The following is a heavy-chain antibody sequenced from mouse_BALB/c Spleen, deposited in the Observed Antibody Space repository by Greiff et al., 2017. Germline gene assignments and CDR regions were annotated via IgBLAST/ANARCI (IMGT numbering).Heavy chain of an antibody. D-gene: IGHD2-3*01. Sequence: VQLKQSGPSLVKPSQTLSLTCSVTGDSITSGYWNWIRKFPGNKLEYMGYISYSGSTYYNPSLKSRISITRDTSKNQYYLQLNSVTTEDTATYYCAREKDGYYGFAYWGQGTLVTVSA. CDR1: GDSITSGY. CDR2: ISYSGST. V-gene: IGHV3-8*02. CDR3: AREKDGYYGFAY. J-gene: IGHJ3*01.